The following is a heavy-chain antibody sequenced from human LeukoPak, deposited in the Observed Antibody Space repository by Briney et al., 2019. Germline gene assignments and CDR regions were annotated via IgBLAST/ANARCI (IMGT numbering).Heavy chain of an antibody. J-gene: IGHJ4*02. CDR1: GFTFSSYG. D-gene: IGHD6-19*01. CDR2: IRYDGSNK. CDR3: AKEGVAVAAPLDY. V-gene: IGHV3-30*02. Sequence: GGSLRLSCAASGFTFSSYGMHWVRQAPGKGLEGVAFIRYDGSNKYYADSVKGRFTISRDNSKNTLYLQMNSLRAEDTAVYYCAKEGVAVAAPLDYWGQGTLVTVSS.